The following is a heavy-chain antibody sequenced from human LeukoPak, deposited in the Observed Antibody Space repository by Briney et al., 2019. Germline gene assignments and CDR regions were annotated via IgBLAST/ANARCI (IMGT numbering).Heavy chain of an antibody. CDR1: GYSFTSYW. CDR3: ARPARYCSSTSCYRSGNFDY. V-gene: IGHV5-51*01. CDR2: IYPGDSET. Sequence: GESLKSSCKGSGYSFTSYWIGWVRQMRGKGVEWMGSIYPGDSETRDSPCFQGQVTISADKSISTAYLQWSSLKASDTAMYYCARPARYCSSTSCYRSGNFDYWGQGTLVTVSS. J-gene: IGHJ4*02. D-gene: IGHD2-2*01.